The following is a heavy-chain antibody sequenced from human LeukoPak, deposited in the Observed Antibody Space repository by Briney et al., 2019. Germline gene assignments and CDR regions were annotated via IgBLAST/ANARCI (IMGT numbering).Heavy chain of an antibody. Sequence: PWETLSLTCTVSGGSISSHYWSWFRQTPGERPEWIAFIYYSGTTNYNPSLKGRVTISIDSSKNQFSLKLSSVTAADRAIYYCARGTGFYDSSGHYYWGYFDSWGQGTLVPVSS. CDR1: GGSISSHY. CDR3: ARGTGFYDSSGHYYWGYFDS. V-gene: IGHV4-59*11. J-gene: IGHJ4*02. D-gene: IGHD3-22*01. CDR2: IYYSGTT.